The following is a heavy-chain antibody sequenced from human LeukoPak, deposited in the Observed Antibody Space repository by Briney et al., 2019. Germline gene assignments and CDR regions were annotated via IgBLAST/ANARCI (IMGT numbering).Heavy chain of an antibody. CDR2: IYYSGST. D-gene: IGHD6-13*01. Sequence: TSETLSLTCTVSGGSISSYYWSWIRQPPGKGLEWIGYIYYSGSTNYNPSLKSRVTISVDTSKNQFSLKLSSVTAADTAVYYCARHGSWDYFDYWGQGTLVTVFS. CDR1: GGSISSYY. CDR3: ARHGSWDYFDY. V-gene: IGHV4-59*08. J-gene: IGHJ4*02.